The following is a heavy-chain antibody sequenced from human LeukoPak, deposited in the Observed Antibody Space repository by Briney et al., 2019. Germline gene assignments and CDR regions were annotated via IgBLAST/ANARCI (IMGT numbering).Heavy chain of an antibody. D-gene: IGHD3-3*01. Sequence: GGSLRLSCAASGSTFSDYYMSWIRQAPGKGLEWISYISSTGTTIYYADSVKGRFTISRDNAKNSLYLQVNSLRAEDTAVYYCARGPFWSGYFDDWGQGTLVTVSS. J-gene: IGHJ4*02. CDR1: GSTFSDYY. CDR2: ISSTGTTI. V-gene: IGHV3-11*04. CDR3: ARGPFWSGYFDD.